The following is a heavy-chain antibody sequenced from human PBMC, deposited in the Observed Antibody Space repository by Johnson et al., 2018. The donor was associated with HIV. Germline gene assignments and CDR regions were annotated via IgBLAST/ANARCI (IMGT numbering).Heavy chain of an antibody. CDR3: ARDIMRAGSYYDAFDI. D-gene: IGHD3-10*01. Sequence: QVQLVESGGGLVQPGGSLRLSCAASGFTFSSYGMHWVRQAPGKGLEWVAFIRYDGSNKYYADSVKGRFTISRDNSKNTLYLQMNSLRAEDTAVYYCARDIMRAGSYYDAFDIWGQGTMVTVSS. CDR1: GFTFSSYG. V-gene: IGHV3-30*02. CDR2: IRYDGSNK. J-gene: IGHJ3*02.